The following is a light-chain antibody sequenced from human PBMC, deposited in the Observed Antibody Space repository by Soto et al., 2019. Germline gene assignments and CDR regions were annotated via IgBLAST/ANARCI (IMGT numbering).Light chain of an antibody. CDR3: QHYDNSPTLVT. CDR1: HSVSSDY. V-gene: IGKV3-20*01. J-gene: IGKJ3*01. CDR2: GAS. Sequence: EIVLTQSPNTLCLYHGEGATLSCRASHSVSSDYLVWYQQKPGQAPRLLIYGASSRATGIPDRFSGSGSGTDFTLTISRLEPEDFAVYYCQHYDNSPTLVTFGPGTKVD.